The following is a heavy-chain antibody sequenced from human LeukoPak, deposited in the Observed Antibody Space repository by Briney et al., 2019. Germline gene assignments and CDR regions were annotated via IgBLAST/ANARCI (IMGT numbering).Heavy chain of an antibody. CDR1: GGSISSYY. CDR2: IYTSGST. J-gene: IGHJ4*02. CDR3: ARGPVTMVRGVSYFDY. Sequence: SETLSLTCTVSGGSISSYYWSWIRQPAGKGLEWTGRIYTSGSTNYNPSLKSRVTTSVDTSKNQFSLKLSSVTAADTAVYYCARGPVTMVRGVSYFDYWGQGTLVTVSS. D-gene: IGHD3-10*01. V-gene: IGHV4-4*07.